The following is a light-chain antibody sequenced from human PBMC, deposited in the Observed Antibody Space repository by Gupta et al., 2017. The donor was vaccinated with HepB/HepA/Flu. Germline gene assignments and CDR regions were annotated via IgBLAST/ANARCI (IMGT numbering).Light chain of an antibody. V-gene: IGKV1-16*01. J-gene: IGKJ4*02. Sequence: LQTQPSPSSLSASVGDRVTITCRASQGVSNSLAWYQQRPGKAPKLLIYATSSLQSGVPSRFSGSGSGTDFTLTISSLQPEDFAIYYCQQYNSYPRTFGEGTKVEIK. CDR1: QGVSNS. CDR2: ATS. CDR3: QQYNSYPRT.